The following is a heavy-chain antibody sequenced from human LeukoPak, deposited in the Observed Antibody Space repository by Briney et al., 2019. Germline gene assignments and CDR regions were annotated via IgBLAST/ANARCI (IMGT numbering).Heavy chain of an antibody. CDR1: GYTFTGYY. CDR2: INPNSGGT. V-gene: IGHV1-2*02. J-gene: IGHJ4*02. Sequence: ASVKVSCKASGYTFTGYYMHWVRQAPGQGLEWMGWINPNSGGTNYAQKFQGRVTMTRDTSISTAYMELSRLRSGDTAVYYCASFGESYDILTGYYGLFFDYWGQGTLVTVSS. CDR3: ASFGESYDILTGYYGLFFDY. D-gene: IGHD3-9*01.